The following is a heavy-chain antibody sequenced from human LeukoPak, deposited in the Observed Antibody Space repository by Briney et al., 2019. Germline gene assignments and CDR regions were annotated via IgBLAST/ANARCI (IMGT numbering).Heavy chain of an antibody. Sequence: SETLSLTCAVYGGSFSGYYWSWIRQPPGKGLEWIGEINHSGSTNYDPSLKSRVTISVDTSKNQLSLKLSSVTAADTAVYYCARAVNHITAPGAHRFDPWGQGTLVTVSS. J-gene: IGHJ5*02. CDR3: ARAVNHITAPGAHRFDP. CDR1: GGSFSGYY. CDR2: INHSGST. V-gene: IGHV4-34*01. D-gene: IGHD1-14*01.